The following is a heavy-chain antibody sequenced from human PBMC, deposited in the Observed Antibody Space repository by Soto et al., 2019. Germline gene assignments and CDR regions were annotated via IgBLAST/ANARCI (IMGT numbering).Heavy chain of an antibody. J-gene: IGHJ4*02. Sequence: QVQLQQWGAGLLKPSETLSLPCAVYGGSFSGYYWSWIRQPPGKGLEWIGEINHSGSTNYNPSLKSRVTISVDTAKNQFSLKLSSVTAADTAVYYCARGPTRGFDYWGQGTLVTVSS. V-gene: IGHV4-34*01. D-gene: IGHD3-16*01. CDR1: GGSFSGYY. CDR3: ARGPTRGFDY. CDR2: INHSGST.